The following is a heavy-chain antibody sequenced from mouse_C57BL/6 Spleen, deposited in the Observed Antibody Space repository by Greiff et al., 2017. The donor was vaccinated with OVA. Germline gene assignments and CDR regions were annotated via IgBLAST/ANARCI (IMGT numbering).Heavy chain of an antibody. D-gene: IGHD1-1*01. CDR2: IYPGSGST. V-gene: IGHV1-55*01. J-gene: IGHJ2*01. CDR3: ARGSTVVARGVDY. CDR1: GYTFTSYW. Sequence: VQLQQSGAELVKPGASVKMSCKASGYTFTSYWITWVKQRPGQGLEWIGDIYPGSGSTNYNEKFKSKATLTVDTSSSTAYMQLSSLTSADSAVYYCARGSTVVARGVDYWGQGTTLTVSS.